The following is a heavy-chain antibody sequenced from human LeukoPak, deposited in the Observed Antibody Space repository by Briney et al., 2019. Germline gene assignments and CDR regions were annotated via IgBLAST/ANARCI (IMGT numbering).Heavy chain of an antibody. Sequence: PVKVSCKASGGTFSSYAISWVRQAPGQGLEWMGGIIPIFGTANYAQKFQGRGTITADESTSTAYMELSSLRSEDTAVYYCARSIIGSSPPNWFDPWGQGTLVTVSS. V-gene: IGHV1-69*13. CDR3: ARSIIGSSPPNWFDP. CDR1: GGTFSSYA. CDR2: IIPIFGTA. D-gene: IGHD6-13*01. J-gene: IGHJ5*02.